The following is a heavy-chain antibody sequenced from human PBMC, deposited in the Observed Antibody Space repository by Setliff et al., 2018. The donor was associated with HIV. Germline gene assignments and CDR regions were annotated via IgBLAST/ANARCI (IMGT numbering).Heavy chain of an antibody. CDR1: GYTFSSYD. CDR2: MNPNSGNT. D-gene: IGHD3-22*01. J-gene: IGHJ6*03. Sequence: ASVKVSCKASGYTFSSYDINWVRQATGQGLEWMGWMNPNSGNTGYAQKFQGRVTMTRDTSISTAYMELNNLKFEDTAVYYCARARRDSYDRGRRNHYYIDAWGKGTTVTAP. CDR3: ARARRDSYDRGRRNHYYIDA. V-gene: IGHV1-8*02.